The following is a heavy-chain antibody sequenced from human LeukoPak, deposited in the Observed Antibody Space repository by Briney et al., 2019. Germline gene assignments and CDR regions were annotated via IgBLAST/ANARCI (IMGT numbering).Heavy chain of an antibody. J-gene: IGHJ4*02. D-gene: IGHD6-19*01. CDR1: GFTFSSYA. V-gene: IGHV3-23*01. CDR2: ISGSGGST. Sequence: GGSLRLSCAASGFTFSSYAMGWVRQAPGKGLEWVSAISGSGGSTHYADSVKGRFTISRDNSKNTLYLQTNSLRAEDTAVYYCAKASIAVAGTYFDYWGQGTLVTVSS. CDR3: AKASIAVAGTYFDY.